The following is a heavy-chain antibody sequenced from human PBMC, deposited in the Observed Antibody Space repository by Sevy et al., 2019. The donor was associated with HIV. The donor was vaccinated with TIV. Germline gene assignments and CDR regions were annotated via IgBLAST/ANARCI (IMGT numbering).Heavy chain of an antibody. CDR1: GFTVSSNY. CDR2: IYSGGST. J-gene: IGHJ4*02. CDR3: ARDRSRGYSSGWRYTYFDY. Sequence: GGSLRLSCAASGFTVSSNYMSWVRQAPGKGLEWVSVIYSGGSTYYADSVKGRFTISRDNSKNTLYHQMNSLRAGDTAVYYCARDRSRGYSSGWRYTYFDYWGQGTLVTVSS. D-gene: IGHD6-19*01. V-gene: IGHV3-66*01.